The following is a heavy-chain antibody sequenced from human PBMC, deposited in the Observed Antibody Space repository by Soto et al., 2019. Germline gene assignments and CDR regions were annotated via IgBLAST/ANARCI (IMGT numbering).Heavy chain of an antibody. J-gene: IGHJ6*02. V-gene: IGHV3-53*01. Sequence: GGSLRLSCAASGFTVSSNYMSWVRQAPGKGLEWVSVIYSGGSTYYADSVKGRFTISRDSAKNTLYLQMNSVRDEDTAIYYCARDRSAGDYFYYGMDVWGQGTTVTVSS. CDR2: IYSGGST. CDR3: ARDRSAGDYFYYGMDV. D-gene: IGHD1-1*01. CDR1: GFTVSSNY.